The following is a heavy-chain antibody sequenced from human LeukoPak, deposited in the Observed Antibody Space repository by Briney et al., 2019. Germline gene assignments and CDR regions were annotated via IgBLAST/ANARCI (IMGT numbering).Heavy chain of an antibody. CDR2: IYYSGSN. V-gene: IGHV4-59*01. CDR1: GGSISGYY. Sequence: SETLSLTCSVSGGSISGYYWSWIRQPPGKGLEWIGYIYYSGSNNYNPSLESRAAISVDTSKNHFSLPLSFVTVADTAVYYCARSTTSGLLGGYLDDWGRGTLVTVSS. J-gene: IGHJ4*02. CDR3: ARSTTSGLLGGYLDD. D-gene: IGHD1-26*01.